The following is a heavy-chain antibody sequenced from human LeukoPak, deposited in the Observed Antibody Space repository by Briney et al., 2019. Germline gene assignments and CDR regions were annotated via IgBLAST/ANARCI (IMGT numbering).Heavy chain of an antibody. J-gene: IGHJ4*02. Sequence: GGSLRLSCAASGFTFSSYGMSWVRQAPGKGLEWVSAISDNGGRTFYADSVKGRFTISRDNSRNTLFLQMNSLRADDTAVYYCAKDSYDTSIWGQGTLVTVSS. CDR1: GFTFSSYG. D-gene: IGHD3-22*01. CDR2: ISDNGGRT. V-gene: IGHV3-23*01. CDR3: AKDSYDTSI.